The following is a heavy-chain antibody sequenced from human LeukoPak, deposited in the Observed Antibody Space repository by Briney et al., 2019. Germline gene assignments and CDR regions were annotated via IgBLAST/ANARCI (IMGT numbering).Heavy chain of an antibody. V-gene: IGHV3-20*04. CDR3: ARAFADYYCSGSYYLGAFDI. CDR2: INWNGGST. Sequence: GSLRLSCAASGFTFDDYGMSWVRQAPGKGLECVSGINWNGGSTGYADSVKGRFTISRDNAKNSLYLQMNSLRAEDTALYYCARAFADYYCSGSYYLGAFDIWGQGTMITVSS. D-gene: IGHD3-10*01. CDR1: GFTFDDYG. J-gene: IGHJ3*02.